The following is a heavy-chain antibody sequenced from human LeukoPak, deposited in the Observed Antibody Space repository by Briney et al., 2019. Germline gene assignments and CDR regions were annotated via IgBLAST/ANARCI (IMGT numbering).Heavy chain of an antibody. Sequence: PGGSLRLSCAASGFTFSSYAMSWVRQAPGKGLEWVAVISYDGSNKYYADSVKGRFTISRDNSKNTLYLQMNSLRAEDTAVYYCARDLANGPVGYWGQGTLVTVSS. CDR1: GFTFSSYA. CDR2: ISYDGSNK. CDR3: ARDLANGPVGY. J-gene: IGHJ4*02. V-gene: IGHV3-30-3*01. D-gene: IGHD3-3*02.